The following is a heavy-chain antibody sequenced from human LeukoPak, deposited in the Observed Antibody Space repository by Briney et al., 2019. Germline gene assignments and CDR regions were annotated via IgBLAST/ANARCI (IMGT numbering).Heavy chain of an antibody. Sequence: PSETLSLTCAVSGVSISSGGYPWSWIRQPPGKGLEWIGYIYHSGSTYYNPSLKSRVTISVDRSKNQFSLKLSSVTAADTAVYYCARGPISAYCGGDCYSAPFDPWGQGTPVTVSS. D-gene: IGHD2-21*02. CDR2: IYHSGST. CDR1: GVSISSGGYP. CDR3: ARGPISAYCGGDCYSAPFDP. J-gene: IGHJ5*02. V-gene: IGHV4-30-2*01.